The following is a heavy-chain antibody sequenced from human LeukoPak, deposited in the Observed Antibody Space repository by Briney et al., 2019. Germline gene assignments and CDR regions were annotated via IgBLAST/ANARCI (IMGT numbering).Heavy chain of an antibody. Sequence: ASVKVSCKASGYTFTGYYMHWVRQAPGQGLEGMGWINPNSGGTNYAQKFQGRVTMTRDTSISTAYMELSRLRSDDTAVYYCARERTLAARPAFDYWGQGTLVTVSS. CDR1: GYTFTGYY. D-gene: IGHD6-6*01. CDR2: INPNSGGT. J-gene: IGHJ4*02. V-gene: IGHV1-2*02. CDR3: ARERTLAARPAFDY.